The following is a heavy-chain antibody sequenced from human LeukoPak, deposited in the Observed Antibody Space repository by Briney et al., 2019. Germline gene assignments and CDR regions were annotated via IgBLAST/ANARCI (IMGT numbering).Heavy chain of an antibody. V-gene: IGHV3-23*01. D-gene: IGHD6-13*01. J-gene: IGHJ4*02. CDR1: GFTFSTYA. Sequence: GGSLRLSCAASGFTFSTYAMIWVRQAPGKGLEWVSVIGGSGSYTYYADSVKGRFTIYRDNSKDTLYLQMNSLRAEDTAVYYCARDWYDYWGQGTLVTVSS. CDR3: ARDWYDY. CDR2: IGGSGSYT.